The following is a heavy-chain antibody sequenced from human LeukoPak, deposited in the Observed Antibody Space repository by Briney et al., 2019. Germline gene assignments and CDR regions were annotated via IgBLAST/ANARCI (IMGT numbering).Heavy chain of an antibody. Sequence: PSETLSLTCTVSGGSISSYYRSWIRQPAGKGLEWIGRIYTSGSTNYNPSLKSRVTMSVDTSKNQFSLKLSSVTAADTAVYYCASWSSSWGLFDYWGQGTLVTVSS. CDR3: ASWSSSWGLFDY. J-gene: IGHJ4*02. CDR2: IYTSGST. CDR1: GGSISSYY. D-gene: IGHD6-13*01. V-gene: IGHV4-4*07.